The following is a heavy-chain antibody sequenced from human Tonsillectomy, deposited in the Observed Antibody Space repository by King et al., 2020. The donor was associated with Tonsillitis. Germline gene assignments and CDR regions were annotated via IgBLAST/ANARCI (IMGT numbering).Heavy chain of an antibody. CDR1: GFTFSSYG. Sequence: VQLVESGGGVVQPGGSLRLSCAASGFTFSSYGMHWVRQAPGKGLEWVTFIRYDGSNKYYADSVKGRFTISRDNSKNTLYLPMNSLRAEDTAVYYCAKAPYTDSSGWYVTFNFDYWGQGTLVTVSS. D-gene: IGHD6-19*01. V-gene: IGHV3-30*02. J-gene: IGHJ4*02. CDR3: AKAPYTDSSGWYVTFNFDY. CDR2: IRYDGSNK.